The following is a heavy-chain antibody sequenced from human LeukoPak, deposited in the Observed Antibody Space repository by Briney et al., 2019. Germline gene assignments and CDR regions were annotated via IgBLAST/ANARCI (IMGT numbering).Heavy chain of an antibody. J-gene: IGHJ4*02. CDR1: GGSISSGSYY. CDR3: ARDPDGDSAYFDY. CDR2: IYTSGST. Sequence: SQTLSLTCTVSGGSISSGSYYWSWIRQPAGKGLEWIGRIYTSGSTNYNPSLKSRVTISVDTSKNQFSLKLSSVTAADTAVYYCARDPDGDSAYFDYWWQGTLVTVSS. D-gene: IGHD4-17*01. V-gene: IGHV4-61*02.